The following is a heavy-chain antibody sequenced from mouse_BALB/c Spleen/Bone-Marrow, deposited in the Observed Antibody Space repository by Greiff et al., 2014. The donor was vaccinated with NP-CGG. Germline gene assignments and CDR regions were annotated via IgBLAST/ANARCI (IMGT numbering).Heavy chain of an antibody. Sequence: EVQLQQSGAALVKPGASVKLSCTASGFNIKDTYMHWVKQRPEQGLKWIGRIDPANGNTKYDPKFQAKATLTADTSSNTAYLQLISSTAEYTSVYYCANYYDGSHFAYWGQGTLLTVSS. D-gene: IGHD1-1*01. CDR3: ANYYDGSHFAY. J-gene: IGHJ2*01. V-gene: IGHV14-3*02. CDR1: GFNIKDTY. CDR2: IDPANGNT.